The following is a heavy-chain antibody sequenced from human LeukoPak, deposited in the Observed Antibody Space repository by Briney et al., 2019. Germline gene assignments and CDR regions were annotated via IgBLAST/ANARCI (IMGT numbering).Heavy chain of an antibody. V-gene: IGHV4-31*03. D-gene: IGHD5-18*01. CDR2: IYYSGST. J-gene: IGHJ2*01. Sequence: PSQTLSLTCTVSGGSISSGGYYWSWIRQHPGEGLEWIGYIYYSGSTYYNPSLKSRVTISVDTSKNQFSLKLSSVTAADTAVYYCARGGYSYGSQEMGWYFDLWGPGTLVTVSS. CDR3: ARGGYSYGSQEMGWYFDL. CDR1: GGSISSGGYY.